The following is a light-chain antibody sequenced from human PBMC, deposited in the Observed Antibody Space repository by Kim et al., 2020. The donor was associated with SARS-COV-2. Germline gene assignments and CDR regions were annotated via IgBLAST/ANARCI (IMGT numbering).Light chain of an antibody. Sequence: SYELTQPPSVSVSPGQTARITCSGDALPKQYAYWYQQKPGQAPVLVIYKDSERPSWIPERFSGSSSVTTVTLTISGVQAEDEADYYCQSADSSGTYWVFGGGTQLTVL. CDR1: ALPKQY. CDR3: QSADSSGTYWV. CDR2: KDS. V-gene: IGLV3-25*03. J-gene: IGLJ3*02.